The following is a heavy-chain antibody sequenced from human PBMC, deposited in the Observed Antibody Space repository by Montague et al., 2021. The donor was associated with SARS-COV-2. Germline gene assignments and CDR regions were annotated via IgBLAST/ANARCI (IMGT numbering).Heavy chain of an antibody. CDR3: ARRGGTMVRGVKGYMDV. Sequence: SETLSLTCAVYGGSFSGYYWRWIRQPPGKGLEWIGEFNHSGSTNYNPSLKSRVTISVDTSKNQFSLKLSSVTAADTAVYYCARRGGTMVRGVKGYMDVWGKGTTVTVSS. CDR1: GGSFSGYY. V-gene: IGHV4-34*01. J-gene: IGHJ6*03. D-gene: IGHD3-10*01. CDR2: FNHSGST.